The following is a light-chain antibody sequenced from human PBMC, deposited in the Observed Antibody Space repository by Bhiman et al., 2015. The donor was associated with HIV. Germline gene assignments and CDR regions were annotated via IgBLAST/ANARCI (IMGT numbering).Light chain of an antibody. Sequence: SYELTQPPSVSVSPGQTATITCSGDKLGDKYVCWYQQKPGQSPVLVIFNDNLRPSGIPDRFSGSNSGNTATLTISGTQTMDEADYYCQAWDSSTGGVFGTGTKVTVL. J-gene: IGLJ1*01. CDR2: NDN. CDR1: KLGDKY. CDR3: QAWDSSTGGV. V-gene: IGLV3-1*01.